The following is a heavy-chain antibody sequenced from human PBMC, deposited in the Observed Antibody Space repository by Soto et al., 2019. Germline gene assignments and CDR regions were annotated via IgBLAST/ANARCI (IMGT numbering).Heavy chain of an antibody. D-gene: IGHD3-10*01. J-gene: IGHJ4*02. CDR3: AKEHGTGITMVPAGDFDY. Sequence: GGSLRLSCAASGFTFSSYGMHWVRQAPGKGLEWVAVISYDGSNKYYADSVKGRFTISRDNSKNTLYLQMNSLRAEDTAVYYCAKEHGTGITMVPAGDFDYWGQGTLVTVSS. CDR2: ISYDGSNK. CDR1: GFTFSSYG. V-gene: IGHV3-30*18.